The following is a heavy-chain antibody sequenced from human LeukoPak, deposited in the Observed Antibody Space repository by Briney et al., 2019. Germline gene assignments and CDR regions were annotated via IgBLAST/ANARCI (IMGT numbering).Heavy chain of an antibody. CDR1: GDSVSSNSAA. J-gene: IGHJ4*02. D-gene: IGHD1-26*01. Sequence: SQTLSLTCAISGDSVSSNSAAWNWIRQSPSRGLEWLGRTYYRSKWYTDYAVSVKTRITNNPDTSKNQFSLKLSSVTAADTSVYSCARVRRVPGDLDYWGQGTLVTVSS. CDR3: ARVRRVPGDLDY. CDR2: TYYRSKWYT. V-gene: IGHV6-1*01.